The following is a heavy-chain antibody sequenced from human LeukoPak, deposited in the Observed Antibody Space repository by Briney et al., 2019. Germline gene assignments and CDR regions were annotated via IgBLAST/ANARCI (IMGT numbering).Heavy chain of an antibody. Sequence: GGSLRLSCAASGFTFSSYGMHWVRQAPGKGLEWVAFIRYDGSNKYYADSVKGRFTISRDNSKNTLYLQMNSLRVEDTAVYYCATEGHYDSSGYGDYWGQGTLVTVSS. D-gene: IGHD3-22*01. CDR2: IRYDGSNK. V-gene: IGHV3-30*02. CDR1: GFTFSSYG. J-gene: IGHJ4*02. CDR3: ATEGHYDSSGYGDY.